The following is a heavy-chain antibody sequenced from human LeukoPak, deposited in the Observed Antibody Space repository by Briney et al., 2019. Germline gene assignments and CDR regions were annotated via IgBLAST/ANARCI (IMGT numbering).Heavy chain of an antibody. Sequence: GGSLRLSCEASGFTFNIYWMSWVRQAPGKGLEWVANIKQDGSEEYYVDAVKGRFTISRDNAKTSLYLQMNSLRAEDTAVYYCARDSMHLQWEGYWGQGTLVTVSS. D-gene: IGHD1-26*01. CDR3: ARDSMHLQWEGY. CDR2: IKQDGSEE. V-gene: IGHV3-7*01. CDR1: GFTFNIYW. J-gene: IGHJ4*02.